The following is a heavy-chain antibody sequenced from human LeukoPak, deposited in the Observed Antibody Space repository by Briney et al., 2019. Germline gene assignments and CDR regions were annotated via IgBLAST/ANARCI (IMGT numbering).Heavy chain of an antibody. CDR3: AKGDYYDSSGFDY. Sequence: PGGSLRLSCAASGFTFSSYALSWVRQAPGKGLEWVSAISGSGGSTYYADSVKGRFTISRDNSKNTLYLQMNSLRAEDTAVYYCAKGDYYDSSGFDYWGQGTLVTVSS. CDR2: ISGSGGST. V-gene: IGHV3-23*01. CDR1: GFTFSSYA. J-gene: IGHJ4*02. D-gene: IGHD3-22*01.